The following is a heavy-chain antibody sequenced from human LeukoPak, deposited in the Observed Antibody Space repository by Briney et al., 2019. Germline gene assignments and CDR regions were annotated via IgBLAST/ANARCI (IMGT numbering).Heavy chain of an antibody. CDR2: ISSSSSTI. CDR1: GFTFSSYS. V-gene: IGHV3-48*01. J-gene: IGHJ4*02. D-gene: IGHD1-14*01. CDR3: ASGIRRIPTSAETDY. Sequence: GGSLRLSCAASGFTFSSYSMNCVRQAPGKGLEWVSYISSSSSTIYYADSVKGRFTISRDNAKNSLYLQMNSLRAEDTAVYYCASGIRRIPTSAETDYWGQGTLVTVSS.